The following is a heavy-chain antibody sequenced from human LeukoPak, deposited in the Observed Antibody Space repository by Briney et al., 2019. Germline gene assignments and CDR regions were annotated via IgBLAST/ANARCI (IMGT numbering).Heavy chain of an antibody. J-gene: IGHJ4*02. CDR3: ARGGLLYSSGWYYFDY. CDR2: INPNSGGT. Sequence: GASVKVSCKASGYTFTGYYMHWVRQAPGQGLEWMGWINPNSGGTNYAQKFRGWVTMTRDTSISTAYMELSRLRSDDTAVYYCARGGLLYSSGWYYFDYWGQGTLVTVSS. D-gene: IGHD6-19*01. CDR1: GYTFTGYY. V-gene: IGHV1-2*04.